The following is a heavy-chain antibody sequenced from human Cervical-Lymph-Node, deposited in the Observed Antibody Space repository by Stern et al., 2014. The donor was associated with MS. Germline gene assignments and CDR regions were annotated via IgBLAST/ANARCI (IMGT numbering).Heavy chain of an antibody. CDR3: ARHSVGVKDFDS. CDR1: GGSIRTFS. Sequence: QVQLQESGPGLVKPSETLSLTCTVSGGSIRTFSWSWIRQPPGRGLEWIGCVDDNGTTTHNPSLKSRVTMSVDTSKSQLSLRLHSVTAADTAVYYCARHSVGVKDFDSWGQGTLVTVSS. V-gene: IGHV4-59*01. CDR2: VDDNGTT. J-gene: IGHJ4*02. D-gene: IGHD4-23*01.